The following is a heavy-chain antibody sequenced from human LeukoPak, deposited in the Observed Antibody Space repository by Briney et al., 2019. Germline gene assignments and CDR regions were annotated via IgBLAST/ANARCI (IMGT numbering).Heavy chain of an antibody. CDR2: IIPILGTP. V-gene: IGHV1-69*04. J-gene: IGHJ6*03. CDR3: AKQGALRQDYYMDV. CDR1: GASFSSYA. Sequence: SLKVSCKASGASFSSYAISGVRQAPGQGLEWMGRIIPILGTPNYAQRFQGRVTITADIVSSTAYMEVNNLTSEDTAVYFCAKQGALRQDYYMDVWGNGTTVTVSS.